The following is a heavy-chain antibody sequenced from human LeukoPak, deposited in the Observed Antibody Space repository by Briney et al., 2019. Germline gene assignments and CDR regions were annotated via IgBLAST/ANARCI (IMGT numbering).Heavy chain of an antibody. D-gene: IGHD6-13*01. CDR3: ARTYSSSWLVAYGMDV. J-gene: IGHJ6*02. CDR1: GCSISSYY. Sequence: SETLSLTCTVSGCSISSYYWSWIRQPPGKGLEWIGYIYYSGSTTYNPSLKSRFTISVDTSKNHFSLKLSSVTAADTAVYYCARTYSSSWLVAYGMDVWGQGTTVTVSS. V-gene: IGHV4-59*08. CDR2: IYYSGST.